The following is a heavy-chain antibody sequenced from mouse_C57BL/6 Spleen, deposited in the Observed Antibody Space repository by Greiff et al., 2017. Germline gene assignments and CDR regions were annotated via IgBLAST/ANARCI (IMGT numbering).Heavy chain of an antibody. D-gene: IGHD2-4*01. CDR2: ISDGGSYI. J-gene: IGHJ2*01. CDR1: GFTFSSYA. CDR3: ARVGDYDGFDY. V-gene: IGHV5-4*01. Sequence: EVQGVESGAGLVKPGGSLKLSCAASGFTFSSYAMSWVRQTPEKRLEWVATISDGGSYIYYPDNVKGRFTISRDNAKNNLYLQMRHLKSEDTAMYYCARVGDYDGFDYWGQGTTLTVSS.